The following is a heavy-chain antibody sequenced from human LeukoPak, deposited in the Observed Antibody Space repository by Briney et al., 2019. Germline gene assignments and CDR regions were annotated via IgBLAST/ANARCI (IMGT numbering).Heavy chain of an antibody. CDR2: MYYNGTT. J-gene: IGHJ4*02. CDR1: GDSIRSYY. V-gene: IGHV4-59*12. CDR3: ARDRSWNRNYFDY. D-gene: IGHD1-1*01. Sequence: KPSETLSLTCTVSGDSIRSYYWSWIRKSPGKGLEWIGYMYYNGTTNYNPSLKSRVTMSVDTSKNQFSLKLSSVTAADTAVYYCARDRSWNRNYFDYWGQGTLVTVSS.